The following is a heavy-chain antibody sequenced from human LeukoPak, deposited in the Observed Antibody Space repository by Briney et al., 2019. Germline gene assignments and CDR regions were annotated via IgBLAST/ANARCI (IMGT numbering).Heavy chain of an antibody. Sequence: GGSLRLSCAASGFTFSSYSMNWVRQAPGKGLEWVSSISSSSYIYYADSVKGRFTISRDNAKNSLYLQMNSLRAEDTAVYYCARDLQTGLAFDAWGQGALVTVSS. J-gene: IGHJ4*02. V-gene: IGHV3-21*01. CDR2: ISSSSYI. CDR3: ARDLQTGLAFDA. CDR1: GFTFSSYS. D-gene: IGHD1-1*01.